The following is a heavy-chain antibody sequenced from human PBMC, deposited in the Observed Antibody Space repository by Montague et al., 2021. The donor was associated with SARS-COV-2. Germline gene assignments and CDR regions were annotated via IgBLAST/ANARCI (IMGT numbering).Heavy chain of an antibody. Sequence: SETLSLTCTVSGGSINDHYRSWIRQSPGKGLEWIGYISSNGKTNCNPSPKSRVTLSADASRNEFSLKLDFVTAADTAVYFCARRGYYDSAGYHWHLDLWGRGMLVTVSS. J-gene: IGHJ2*01. CDR3: ARRGYYDSAGYHWHLDL. V-gene: IGHV4-4*09. CDR1: GGSINDHY. D-gene: IGHD3-22*01. CDR2: ISSNGKT.